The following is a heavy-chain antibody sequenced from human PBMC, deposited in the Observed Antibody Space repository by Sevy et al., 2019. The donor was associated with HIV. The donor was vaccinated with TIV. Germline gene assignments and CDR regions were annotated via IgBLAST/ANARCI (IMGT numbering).Heavy chain of an antibody. CDR1: GFTFSDYY. D-gene: IGHD1-26*01. CDR2: ISSSGSTI. V-gene: IGHV3-11*01. J-gene: IGHJ3*02. CDR3: ARDLPTRNSGSSARNNAFDI. Sequence: GGSLRLSCAASGFTFSDYYMSWIRQAPGKGLEWVSYISSSGSTIYYADSVKGRFTISRDNAKNSLYPQMNSLRAEDTAVYYCARDLPTRNSGSSARNNAFDIWGQGTMVTVSS.